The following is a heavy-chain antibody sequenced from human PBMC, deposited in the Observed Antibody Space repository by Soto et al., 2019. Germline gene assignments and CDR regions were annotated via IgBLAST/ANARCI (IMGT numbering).Heavy chain of an antibody. D-gene: IGHD3-3*01. Sequence: EVQLLESGGGLVQPGGSLRLSCAASGFTFSSYALNWVRQAPGRGLEWVSVISGSGDNTYYADSVKGRFTISRDNSKNTLYLHMNSLRAEGTAVYYCAKDLGTDDFWSAYYTYYYMDVWGKGTTVTVSS. J-gene: IGHJ6*03. CDR3: AKDLGTDDFWSAYYTYYYMDV. V-gene: IGHV3-23*01. CDR2: ISGSGDNT. CDR1: GFTFSSYA.